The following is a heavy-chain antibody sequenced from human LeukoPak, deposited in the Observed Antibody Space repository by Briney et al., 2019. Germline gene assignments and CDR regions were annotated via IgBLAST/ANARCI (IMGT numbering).Heavy chain of an antibody. D-gene: IGHD3-22*01. CDR1: GFTFDDYA. CDR2: ISWNSGSI. CDR3: AIDFSHYYDSSGAGDDAFDI. Sequence: GGSLRLSCAASGFTFDDYAMHWVRQAPGKGLEWVSGISWNSGSIGYADSVKGRFTISRDNAKNSLYLQMNSLRAEDTALYYCAIDFSHYYDSSGAGDDAFDIWGQGTMVTVSS. V-gene: IGHV3-9*01. J-gene: IGHJ3*02.